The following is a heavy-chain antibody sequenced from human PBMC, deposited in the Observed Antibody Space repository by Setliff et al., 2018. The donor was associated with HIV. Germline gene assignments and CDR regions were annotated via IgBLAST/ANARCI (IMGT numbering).Heavy chain of an antibody. CDR3: ARGKNIVVVPAAPNWFDP. CDR2: IIPIFATA. D-gene: IGHD2-2*01. J-gene: IGHJ5*02. V-gene: IGHV1-69*13. Sequence: GASVKVSCKASGDTFSSYALSWVRQAPGQGLEWMGGIIPIFATANYAQKFKGRVTITADESMTTAYMELSSLRSEDTAVYYCARGKNIVVVPAAPNWFDPWAREPWSPSPQ. CDR1: GDTFSSYA.